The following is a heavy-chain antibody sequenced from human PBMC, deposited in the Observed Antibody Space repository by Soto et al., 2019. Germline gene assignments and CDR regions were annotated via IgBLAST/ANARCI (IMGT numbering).Heavy chain of an antibody. CDR2: INHSGST. D-gene: IGHD3-10*01. J-gene: IGHJ5*02. CDR3: ARKRLLWFGEPAWFDP. CDR1: GGSFSGYY. Sequence: SETLSLTCAVYGGSFSGYYWSWIRQPPGKGLEWIGEINHSGSTNYNPSLKSRVTISVDTSKNQFSLKLSSVTAADTAVYYCARKRLLWFGEPAWFDPWGQGTLVT. V-gene: IGHV4-34*01.